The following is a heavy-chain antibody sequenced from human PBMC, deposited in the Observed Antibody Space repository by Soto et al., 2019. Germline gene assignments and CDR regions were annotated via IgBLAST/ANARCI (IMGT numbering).Heavy chain of an antibody. Sequence: QVQLVQSGAEVKKPGASVKVSCKASGYTFTGYYMHWVRQAPGQGLEWMGWINPNSGGTNYAQKFQGRVTMTRDTSISTAYMELSRLRSDDTAVYYCARSYDYVWGSYRYGIDYWGQGTLVTVSS. CDR3: ARSYDYVWGSYRYGIDY. V-gene: IGHV1-2*02. CDR2: INPNSGGT. D-gene: IGHD3-16*02. CDR1: GYTFTGYY. J-gene: IGHJ4*02.